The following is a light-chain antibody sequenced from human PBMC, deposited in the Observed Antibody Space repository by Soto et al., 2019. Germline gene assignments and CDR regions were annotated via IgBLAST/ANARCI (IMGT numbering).Light chain of an antibody. CDR3: QQYYNWPRT. Sequence: EIVMTQSPATLSVSPGEGVTLSCRASQSVRSNLAWYQQKPGQAPRLLIYGASTRATGIPARFSGSGSGTEFTLSISSLQSEDFAVYYCQQYYNWPRTFGQGTKVEI. J-gene: IGKJ1*01. CDR2: GAS. CDR1: QSVRSN. V-gene: IGKV3-15*01.